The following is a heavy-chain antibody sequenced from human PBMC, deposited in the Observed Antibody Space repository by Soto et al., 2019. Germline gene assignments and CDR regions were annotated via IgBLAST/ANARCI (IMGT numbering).Heavy chain of an antibody. V-gene: IGHV2-26*01. Sequence: QVTLKESGPVMVKPTETLTLTCTVSGFSLSNARMGGSWISQPPGKALEWLAHSIWNDETSYSPSLRSRLTISKDTGKSQVVLTMTNMDPVDTSTYYCARPAHSSSWLSFSYWGQGTLVTVYS. CDR1: GFSLSNARMG. J-gene: IGHJ4*02. CDR2: SIWNDET. CDR3: ARPAHSSSWLSFSY. D-gene: IGHD6-13*01.